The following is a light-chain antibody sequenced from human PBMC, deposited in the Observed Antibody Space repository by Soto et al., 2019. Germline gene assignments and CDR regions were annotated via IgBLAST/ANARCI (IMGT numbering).Light chain of an antibody. V-gene: IGKV1-39*01. CDR3: QQSFRSPIT. Sequence: DIQMTQSPSSLSASVGYTVTMTCRASQSIALSVNWYQQKPGKAPKLLIYVAFTLESGVPSRFSGSGSGTEFTLTIRSLQPEDFATYYCQQSFRSPITFGQGTRLEI. CDR1: QSIALS. J-gene: IGKJ5*01. CDR2: VAF.